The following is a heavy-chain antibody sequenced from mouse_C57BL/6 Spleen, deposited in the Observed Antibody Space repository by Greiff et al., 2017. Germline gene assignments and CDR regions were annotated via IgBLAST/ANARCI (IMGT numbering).Heavy chain of an antibody. CDR1: GYTFTSYW. Sequence: QVQLQQPGAELVKPGASVKMSCKASGYTFTSYWITWVKQRPGQGLEWIGDIYPGSGSTNYNEKFKSKATLTVDTSSSTAYMQLSSLTSEDSAVYYCARGEAYYSSFFDYWGQGTTLTGSS. V-gene: IGHV1-55*01. CDR3: ARGEAYYSSFFDY. J-gene: IGHJ2*01. D-gene: IGHD2-12*01. CDR2: IYPGSGST.